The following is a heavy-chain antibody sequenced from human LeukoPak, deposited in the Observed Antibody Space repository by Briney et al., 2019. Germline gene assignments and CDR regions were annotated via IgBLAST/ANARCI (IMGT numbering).Heavy chain of an antibody. Sequence: PSETLSLTCTVSGGSISSYYWSWIRQPPGKGLEWIGYIYYSGSTNYNPSLKSRVTISVDTSKNQFSLKLSSVTAADTAVYPCARHRWFGDSLGVDPWGQGTLVTVSS. V-gene: IGHV4-59*08. CDR3: ARHRWFGDSLGVDP. D-gene: IGHD3-10*01. CDR1: GGSISSYY. CDR2: IYYSGST. J-gene: IGHJ5*02.